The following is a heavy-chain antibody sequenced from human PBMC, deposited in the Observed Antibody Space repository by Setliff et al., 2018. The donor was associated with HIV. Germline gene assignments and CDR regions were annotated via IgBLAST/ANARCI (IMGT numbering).Heavy chain of an antibody. J-gene: IGHJ4*02. V-gene: IGHV4-31*03. CDR3: GHQSDVTAVVDY. CDR2: VFYRGTV. D-gene: IGHD2-21*02. CDR1: GVSVNNGYY. Sequence: SETLSLTCSVSGVSVNNGYYWTWIRQRPGQGLEWLGYVFYRGTVSYNPSLKSRLTIVVDKPTNKVSLKLTSVTAADTGTYYCGHQSDVTAVVDYWGQGTQVTISS.